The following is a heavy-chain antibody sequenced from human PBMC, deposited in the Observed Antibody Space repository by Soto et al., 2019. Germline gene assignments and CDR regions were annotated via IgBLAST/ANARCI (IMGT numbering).Heavy chain of an antibody. J-gene: IGHJ4*02. V-gene: IGHV5-51*01. D-gene: IGHD6-25*01. CDR3: MRRHARVSGSVPSDYFDY. Sequence: GESLKISCRGSGYNFANNWIAWVRQMPGEGLEWMGIIDPSDSDTKYSPSFQGQVTISADKSISTAYLQWSSLKASDTALYFCMRRHARVSGSVPSDYFDYWGQGTQVTVAS. CDR1: GYNFANNW. CDR2: IDPSDSDT.